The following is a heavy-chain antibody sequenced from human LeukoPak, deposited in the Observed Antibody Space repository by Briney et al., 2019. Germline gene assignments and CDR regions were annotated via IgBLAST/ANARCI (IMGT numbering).Heavy chain of an antibody. V-gene: IGHV4-4*07. CDR1: GGSISSYY. J-gene: IGHJ4*02. CDR2: IYTSGST. D-gene: IGHD2-2*01. CDR3: AREGCSSTSCYAKVFDY. Sequence: PSETLSLTCTVSGGSISSYYWSWIRQPAGKGLEWIGRIYTSGSTNYNPSLKSRVTMSEDTSKNQFSLKLSSVTAADTAVYYCAREGCSSTSCYAKVFDYWGQGTLVTVSS.